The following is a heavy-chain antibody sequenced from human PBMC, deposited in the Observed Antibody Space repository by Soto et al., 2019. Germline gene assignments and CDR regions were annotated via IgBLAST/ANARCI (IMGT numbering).Heavy chain of an antibody. J-gene: IGHJ4*02. V-gene: IGHV3-23*01. CDR3: AKDVNPNYDFWSGYYYYFDY. CDR2: ISGSGGST. D-gene: IGHD3-3*01. CDR1: GCNFSSYA. Sequence: GGSLRLSCAASGCNFSSYAMSWVRQAPGKGLEWVSAISGSGGSTYYADSVKGRFTISRDNSKNTLYLQMNSLRAEDTAVYYCAKDVNPNYDFWSGYYYYFDYWGQGTLVTVSS.